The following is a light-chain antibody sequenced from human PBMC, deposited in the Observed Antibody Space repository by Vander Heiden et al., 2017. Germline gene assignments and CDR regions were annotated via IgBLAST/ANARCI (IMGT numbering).Light chain of an antibody. CDR2: GAS. CDR3: QQYGSSPMYT. CDR1: QSVSSSY. J-gene: IGKJ2*01. Sequence: DIVLTQSPGTLSLSLGERATLSCRASQSVSSSYLAWYQQNTGQPPRLLIYGASSRATAIPDRFSGSGSGTDFTLTISRLEPEDFAVYYCQQYGSSPMYTFGQGTKLEIK. V-gene: IGKV3-20*01.